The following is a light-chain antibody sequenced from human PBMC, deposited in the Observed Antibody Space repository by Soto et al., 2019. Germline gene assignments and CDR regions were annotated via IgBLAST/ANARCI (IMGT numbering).Light chain of an antibody. Sequence: DVVITQSPLSLPVTLGQPASISCRSSQSLVYKDGNAYLNWLQQRPGQSPRRLIYKVSNRDSAVPDRFSGSGSDTDFTLKISRVEGEDVGFYYCLQGTQWPYTFGQGNKLEIK. J-gene: IGKJ2*01. CDR3: LQGTQWPYT. V-gene: IGKV2-30*01. CDR2: KVS. CDR1: QSLVYKDGNAY.